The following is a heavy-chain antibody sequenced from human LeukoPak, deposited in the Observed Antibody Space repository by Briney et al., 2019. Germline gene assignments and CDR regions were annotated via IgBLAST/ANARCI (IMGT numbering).Heavy chain of an antibody. CDR1: GGSISSYY. CDR2: VYFSGST. V-gene: IGHV4-59*08. J-gene: IGHJ6*02. Sequence: SETLSLTCTVSGGSISSYYWGWIRQPPREGQEWSGYVYFSGSTNYNPSLKSRVTISVDTPKNQFSLRLSSVTAADTAVYYCARAQYSSSPLYYGMDVWGQGTTVTVSS. CDR3: ARAQYSSSPLYYGMDV. D-gene: IGHD6-13*01.